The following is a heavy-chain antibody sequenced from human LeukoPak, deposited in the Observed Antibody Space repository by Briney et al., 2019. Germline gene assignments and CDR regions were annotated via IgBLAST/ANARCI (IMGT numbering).Heavy chain of an antibody. D-gene: IGHD7-27*01. V-gene: IGHV4-39*01. CDR3: ARRSFQAGEFDY. CDR2: IYYSGST. CDR1: GGSISSSSYY. Sequence: SETLPLTCTVSGGSISSSSYYWGWIRQPPGKGLEWIGSIYYSGSTYYSPSLKSRVTISVDTSKNQFSLKLSSVSVADTAVYYCARRSFQAGEFDYWGQGTLVTVSS. J-gene: IGHJ4*02.